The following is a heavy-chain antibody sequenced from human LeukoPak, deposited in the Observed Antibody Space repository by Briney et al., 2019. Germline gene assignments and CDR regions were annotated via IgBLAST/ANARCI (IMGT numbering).Heavy chain of an antibody. CDR3: ARERSGWFFSN. Sequence: RASVKVSCKASGYSFTSYGITWVRQAPGQGLEWTGWINPYNGNTNYAQKLQGRVTMTTDTSTSTAYMDLRSLRSDDTAVYYCARERSGWFFSNWGQGTLVTVSS. CDR1: GYSFTSYG. V-gene: IGHV1-18*01. CDR2: INPYNGNT. J-gene: IGHJ4*02. D-gene: IGHD6-19*01.